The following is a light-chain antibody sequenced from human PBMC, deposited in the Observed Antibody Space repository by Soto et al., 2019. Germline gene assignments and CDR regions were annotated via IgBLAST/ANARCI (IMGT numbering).Light chain of an antibody. J-gene: IGKJ1*01. CDR2: AAS. V-gene: IGKV1-39*01. CDR1: QSISSY. CDR3: QQSYSTPQT. Sequence: DMQMTQSRSSLSASVVDRVTITCLASQSISSYLNCYQQKPGKAPKLLIYAASSLQSGVPSRFSGSGSGTDFTLTISRLQPEDLATYYCQQSYSTPQTFGQGTKVDIK.